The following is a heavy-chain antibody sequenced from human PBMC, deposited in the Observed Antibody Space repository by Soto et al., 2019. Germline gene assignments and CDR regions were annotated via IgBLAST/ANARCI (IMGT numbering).Heavy chain of an antibody. V-gene: IGHV3-33*01. CDR2: IWYDGSNK. J-gene: IGHJ6*02. CDR3: AREELRFLEWLLDYYYYGMDV. Sequence: GGSLRLSCAASGFTFSSYGMHWVRQAPGKGLEWVAVIWYDGSNKYYADSVKGRFTISRDNSKNTLYLQMNSLRAEDTAVYYCAREELRFLEWLLDYYYYGMDVWGQGTTVTVSS. CDR1: GFTFSSYG. D-gene: IGHD3-3*01.